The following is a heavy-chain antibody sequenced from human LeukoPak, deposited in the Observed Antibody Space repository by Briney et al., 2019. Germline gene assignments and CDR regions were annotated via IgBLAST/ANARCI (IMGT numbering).Heavy chain of an antibody. CDR2: ISYDGSNK. CDR3: ARDFITMVRGVINY. CDR1: GFTFSSYA. D-gene: IGHD3-10*01. Sequence: PGGSLRLSCAASGFTFSSYAMHWVRQAPGKGLEWVAVISYDGSNKCYADSVKGRFTISRDDSKNTLYLQMNSLRAEDTAVYYCARDFITMVRGVINYWGQGTLVTVSS. J-gene: IGHJ4*02. V-gene: IGHV3-30-3*01.